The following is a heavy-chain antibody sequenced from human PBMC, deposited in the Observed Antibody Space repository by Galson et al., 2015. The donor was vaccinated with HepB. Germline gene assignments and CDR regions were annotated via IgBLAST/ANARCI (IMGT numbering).Heavy chain of an antibody. CDR1: GYTFTSYA. V-gene: IGHV1-3*01. J-gene: IGHJ6*02. Sequence: SVKVSCKASGYTFTSYAMHWVRQAPGQRLEWMGWINAGNGNTKYSQKFQGRVTIARDTSASTAYMELSSLRSEDTAVYYCARGGDYDSSGYYYGGYYYYGMDVWGQGTTVTVSS. CDR2: INAGNGNT. D-gene: IGHD3-22*01. CDR3: ARGGDYDSSGYYYGGYYYYGMDV.